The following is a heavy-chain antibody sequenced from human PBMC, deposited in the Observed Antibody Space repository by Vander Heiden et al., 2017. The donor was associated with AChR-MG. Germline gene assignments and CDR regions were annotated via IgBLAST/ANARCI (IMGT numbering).Heavy chain of an antibody. CDR3: AGDWRAYSQGDAYEC. J-gene: IGHJ3*01. D-gene: IGHD5-18*01. V-gene: IGHV1-69*01. CDR1: GGGFIGYA. CDR2: NMPIIGTA. Sequence: QVQLVQSGAAVKKPGSSVKVSCKAYGGGFIGYAMSWVRQAPGQGLEWRGGNMPIIGTAHDAQKFQGRVTMSADASTSTAYMELSSLRTKDTAVDDWAGDWRAYSQGDAYECWGQGTMVNVAS.